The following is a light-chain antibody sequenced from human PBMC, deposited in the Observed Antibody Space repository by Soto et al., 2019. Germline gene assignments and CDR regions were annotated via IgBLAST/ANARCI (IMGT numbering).Light chain of an antibody. V-gene: IGKV1-39*01. J-gene: IGKJ1*01. CDR1: QSISNY. Sequence: DIQMTQSPSSLSASVGDRVTITCRASQSISNYLYWYQQKPGKAPKLLIYAAFSLQGGVPSRFSGRGSGTDFTLTISSLQPEDFATYYCQQSYSSPETFGQGTKVEI. CDR3: QQSYSSPET. CDR2: AAF.